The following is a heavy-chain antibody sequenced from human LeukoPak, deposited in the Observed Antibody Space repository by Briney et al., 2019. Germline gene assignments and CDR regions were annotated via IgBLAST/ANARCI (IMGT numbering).Heavy chain of an antibody. J-gene: IGHJ4*02. V-gene: IGHV4-39*01. CDR1: GGSISSSSYY. CDR2: IYYSGTT. CDR3: ASRNSGSYYDSYYFDY. Sequence: SETLPLTCSVSGGSISSSSYYWGWIRQPPGKGLQWIGSIYYSGTTYYNPSLKSRVTISLDTSKNQFSLRLTAVTAADTAVYYCASRNSGSYYDSYYFDYWGQGTLVTVSS. D-gene: IGHD1-26*01.